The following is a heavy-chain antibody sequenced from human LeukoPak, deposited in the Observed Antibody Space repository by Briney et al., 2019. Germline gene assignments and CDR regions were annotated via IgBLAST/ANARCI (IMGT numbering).Heavy chain of an antibody. Sequence: GGSLRLSCAASGFTFSDHYMDWVRQAPGKGREWVGRTRNKDNSYTTEYAASVKGRFTISRDDSKNSLYLHMNSLKTENTAVYYCARVAAAAKKGDWFDPWGQGTLVTVSS. CDR3: ARVAAAAKKGDWFDP. CDR1: GFTFSDHY. V-gene: IGHV3-72*01. CDR2: TRNKDNSYTT. J-gene: IGHJ5*02. D-gene: IGHD6-13*01.